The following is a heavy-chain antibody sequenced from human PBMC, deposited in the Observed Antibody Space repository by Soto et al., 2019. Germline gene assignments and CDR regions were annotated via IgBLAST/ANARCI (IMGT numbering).Heavy chain of an antibody. CDR1: GGTFSSYA. CDR3: ARVPRDFCGRECSSAN. D-gene: IGHD2-21*01. Sequence: GASVKVSCKASGGTFSSYAISWVRQAPGQGLEWMGGIIPIFGTANYAQKFQGRVTITADESTSTAYMELSSLRSEDTAVYYCARVPRDFCGRECSSANWGQGTQVTVSS. J-gene: IGHJ4*02. CDR2: IIPIFGTA. V-gene: IGHV1-69*13.